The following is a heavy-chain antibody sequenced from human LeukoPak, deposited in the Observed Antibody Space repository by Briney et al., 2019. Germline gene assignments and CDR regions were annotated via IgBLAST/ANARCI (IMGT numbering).Heavy chain of an antibody. CDR3: ARERQYSYGYSPPRRTGYFDY. CDR1: GGSISSGGYY. D-gene: IGHD5-18*01. J-gene: IGHJ4*02. V-gene: IGHV4-31*03. Sequence: SETLSLTCTVSGGSISSGGYYWSWIRQHPGKGLEWIGYIYYSGSTYYNPSLKSRVTISVDTSKNQFSLKLSSVTAADTAVYYCARERQYSYGYSPPRRTGYFDYWGQGTLVTVSS. CDR2: IYYSGST.